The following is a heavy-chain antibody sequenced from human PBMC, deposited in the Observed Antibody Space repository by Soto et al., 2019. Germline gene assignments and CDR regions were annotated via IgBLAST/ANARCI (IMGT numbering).Heavy chain of an antibody. V-gene: IGHV3-23*01. Sequence: GGSLRLSCAASGFTFSSYAMSWVRQAPGKGLEWVSAISGSGGSTYYADSVKGRFTISRDNSKNTLYLQMNSLRAEDTAVYYCAKDFTVNSGYPYYFAYWGQGTLVTVSS. D-gene: IGHD3-22*01. CDR2: ISGSGGST. CDR1: GFTFSSYA. CDR3: AKDFTVNSGYPYYFAY. J-gene: IGHJ4*02.